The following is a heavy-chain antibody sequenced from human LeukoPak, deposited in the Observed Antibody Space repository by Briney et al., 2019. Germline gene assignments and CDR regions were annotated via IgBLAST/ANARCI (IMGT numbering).Heavy chain of an antibody. V-gene: IGHV3-23*01. Sequence: GGSLRLSCAASGFTFSSYAMSWVRQAPGKGLEWVSAISGSGGSTYYADSVKGRFTISRDNSKNTLYPQMNSLRAEDTAVYYCAKVVSGSYFFDYWGQGTLVTVSS. CDR1: GFTFSSYA. CDR2: ISGSGGST. J-gene: IGHJ4*02. CDR3: AKVVSGSYFFDY. D-gene: IGHD1-26*01.